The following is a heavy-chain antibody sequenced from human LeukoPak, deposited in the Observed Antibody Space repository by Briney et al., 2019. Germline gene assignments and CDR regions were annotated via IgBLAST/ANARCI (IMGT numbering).Heavy chain of an antibody. CDR3: ARGTAVTDS. J-gene: IGHJ4*02. Sequence: SQTLSLTCNVSGGSLSSGSYYWSWIRQHPGKGLEWIGYIYKTGSTYYNPSLKSRVTISVDTSENQFSLKVNSVTAADTAVYYCARGTAVTDSWGQGILVTVSS. D-gene: IGHD6-19*01. CDR1: GGSLSSGSYY. V-gene: IGHV4-31*03. CDR2: IYKTGST.